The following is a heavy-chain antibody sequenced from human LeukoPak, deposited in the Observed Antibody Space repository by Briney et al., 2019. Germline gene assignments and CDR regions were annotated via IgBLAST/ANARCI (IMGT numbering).Heavy chain of an antibody. V-gene: IGHV4-34*01. Sequence: SETLSLTCAVYGGSFSGYYWSWIRQPPGKGLEWIGEINHSGSTNYNPSLKGRVTISVDMSKNQFSLKLSSVTAADTAVYYCARASWGDCSSTSCSPDYWGQGTLVTVSS. CDR3: ARASWGDCSSTSCSPDY. CDR2: INHSGST. D-gene: IGHD2-2*01. CDR1: GGSFSGYY. J-gene: IGHJ4*02.